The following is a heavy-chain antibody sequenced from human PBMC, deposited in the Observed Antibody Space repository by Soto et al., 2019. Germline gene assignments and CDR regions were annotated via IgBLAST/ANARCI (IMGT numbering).Heavy chain of an antibody. CDR1: GFTFSNAW. CDR2: IKSKTDGGTT. CDR3: TTGRTYYDYVWGSYRPDY. V-gene: IGHV3-15*01. Sequence: EVQLVESGGGLVKPGGSLRLSCAASGFTFSNAWMSWVRQAPGKGLEWVGRIKSKTDGGTTDYAAPVKGRFTISRDDSKNTLYLQMNSLKTEDTAVYYCTTGRTYYDYVWGSYRPDYWGQGTLVTVSS. D-gene: IGHD3-16*02. J-gene: IGHJ4*02.